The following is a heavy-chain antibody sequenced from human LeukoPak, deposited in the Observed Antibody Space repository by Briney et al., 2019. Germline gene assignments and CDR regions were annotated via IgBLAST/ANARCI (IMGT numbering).Heavy chain of an antibody. CDR3: ATEGNYGDYNFGYLDY. J-gene: IGHJ4*02. CDR2: IYTSGST. V-gene: IGHV4-4*07. D-gene: IGHD4-17*01. Sequence: PSETLSLTCTVSGGSISSYYWSWIRQPAGKGLEWIGRIYTSGSTNYNPSLKSRVTMSVDTSKNQFSPKLSSVTAADTAVYYCATEGNYGDYNFGYLDYWGQGTLVTVSS. CDR1: GGSISSYY.